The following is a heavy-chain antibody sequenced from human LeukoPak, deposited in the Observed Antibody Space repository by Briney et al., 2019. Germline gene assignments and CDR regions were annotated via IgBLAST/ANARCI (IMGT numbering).Heavy chain of an antibody. D-gene: IGHD2-21*02. CDR1: GGTFSSYA. J-gene: IGHJ1*01. Sequence: SVKVSCEASGGTFSSYAISWVRQAPGQGLEWMGRIVPIFGIANYAQKFQGRVTITADKSTSTAYMELSSLRSEDTAVYYCARVEAYCGGDCSEYFQHWGQGTLVTVSS. CDR3: ARVEAYCGGDCSEYFQH. CDR2: IVPIFGIA. V-gene: IGHV1-69*04.